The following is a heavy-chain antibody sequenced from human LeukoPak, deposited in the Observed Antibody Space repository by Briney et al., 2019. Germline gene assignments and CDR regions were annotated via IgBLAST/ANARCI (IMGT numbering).Heavy chain of an antibody. V-gene: IGHV3-23*01. D-gene: IGHD2-2*01. CDR2: ISGTDGST. J-gene: IGHJ4*02. CDR3: AKAACTTSCYYNC. CDR1: GFTFSTYT. Sequence: PGGSLRLSSVASGFTFSTYTISWGRHAPGKRLEWVSAISGTDGSTYYADSVKGRFTISRDNSKNTLYLQMNSLRAEDTAVYYCAKAACTTSCYYNCWGQGTLVTVSS.